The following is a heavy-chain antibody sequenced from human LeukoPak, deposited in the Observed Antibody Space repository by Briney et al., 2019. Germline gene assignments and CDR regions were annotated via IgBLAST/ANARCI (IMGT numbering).Heavy chain of an antibody. CDR3: ARGEASTYYDSWSGYYDYFDY. D-gene: IGHD3-3*01. J-gene: IGHJ4*02. Sequence: ASVKVSCKASGYTFTSYGISWVRQAPGQGLEWMGWISAYNGNTNYAQKLQGRVTMTTDTSTSTAYMELRSLRSDDTAVYYCARGEASTYYDSWSGYYDYFDYWGQGTLVTVSS. CDR1: GYTFTSYG. CDR2: ISAYNGNT. V-gene: IGHV1-18*01.